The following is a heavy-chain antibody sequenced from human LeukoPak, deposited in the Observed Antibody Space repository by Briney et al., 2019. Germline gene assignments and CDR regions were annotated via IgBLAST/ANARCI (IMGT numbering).Heavy chain of an antibody. Sequence: GGSLRLSCAASGFTFSSYEMNWVRQAPGKGLEWVSYISSSGSTIYYADSVKGRFTIPRDNAKNSLYLQMNSLRAEDTAVYYCARIAAAGEYGMDVWGKGTTVTVSS. V-gene: IGHV3-48*03. CDR3: ARIAAAGEYGMDV. D-gene: IGHD6-13*01. J-gene: IGHJ6*04. CDR2: ISSSGSTI. CDR1: GFTFSSYE.